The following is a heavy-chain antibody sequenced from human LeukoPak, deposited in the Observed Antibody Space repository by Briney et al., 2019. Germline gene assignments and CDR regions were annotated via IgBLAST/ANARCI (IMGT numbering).Heavy chain of an antibody. Sequence: ASVKVSRKASGYTFTSYGISWVRQAPGQGLEWMGWISAYNGNTNYAQKLQGRVTMTTDTSTSTAYMELRSLRSDDTAVYYCARGILPRDYYYGMDVWGQGTTVTVSS. CDR2: ISAYNGNT. D-gene: IGHD2/OR15-2a*01. V-gene: IGHV1-18*01. CDR3: ARGILPRDYYYGMDV. CDR1: GYTFTSYG. J-gene: IGHJ6*02.